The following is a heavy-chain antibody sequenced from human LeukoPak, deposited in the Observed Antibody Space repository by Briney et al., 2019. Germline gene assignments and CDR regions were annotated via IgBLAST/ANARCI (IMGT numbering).Heavy chain of an antibody. CDR1: GGSISSGGYY. CDR3: ARSPPGVATTSGRGYYYYGMDV. D-gene: IGHD5-12*01. J-gene: IGHJ6*02. CDR2: IYYSGST. Sequence: PSQTLSLTCSVSGGSISSGGYYWSWIRQHPGKGLEWIGYIYYSGSTYYNPSLKSRVTISVDTSKNQFSLKLSSVTAADTAVYYCARSPPGVATTSGRGYYYYGMDVWGQGTTVTVSS. V-gene: IGHV4-31*03.